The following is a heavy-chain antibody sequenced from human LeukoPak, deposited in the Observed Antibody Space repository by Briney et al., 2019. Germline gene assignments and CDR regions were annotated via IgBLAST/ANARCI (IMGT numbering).Heavy chain of an antibody. V-gene: IGHV3-30*18. CDR1: GFTFSSYA. CDR2: ISYDGSNK. Sequence: GGSLRLSCAASGFTFSSYAMHWVRQAPGKGLEWVAVISYDGSNKYYADSVKGRSTISRDNSKNTLYLQMNSLRAEDTAVYYCAKSLYSSGWFDYWGQGTLVTVSS. CDR3: AKSLYSSGWFDY. D-gene: IGHD6-19*01. J-gene: IGHJ4*02.